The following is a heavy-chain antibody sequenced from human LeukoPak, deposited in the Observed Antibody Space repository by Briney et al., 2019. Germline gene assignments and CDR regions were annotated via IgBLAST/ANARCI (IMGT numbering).Heavy chain of an antibody. Sequence: SETLSLTCTVSGGSISIYYWSWIRQPPGKGLEWIGHVHYSRNTNSNPSLKSRITMSVDTSKNQFSLKLSSVTAADTAVYFCARDTFYSETGSFEDWFDPWGQGTLVTVSS. D-gene: IGHD3-10*01. J-gene: IGHJ5*02. CDR2: VHYSRNT. CDR1: GGSISIYY. CDR3: ARDTFYSETGSFEDWFDP. V-gene: IGHV4-59*01.